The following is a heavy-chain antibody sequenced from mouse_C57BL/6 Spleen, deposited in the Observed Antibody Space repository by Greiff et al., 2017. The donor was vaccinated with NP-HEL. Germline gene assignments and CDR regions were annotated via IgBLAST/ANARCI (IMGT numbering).Heavy chain of an antibody. V-gene: IGHV5-12*01. CDR1: GFTFSDYY. D-gene: IGHD3-3*01. CDR2: ISNGGGST. J-gene: IGHJ4*01. CDR3: ARRDSRGAMDY. Sequence: EVKVVESGGGLVQPGGSLKLSCAASGFTFSDYYMYWVRQTPEKRLEWVAYISNGGGSTYYPDTVKGRFTISRDNAKNTLYLQMSRLKSEDTAMYYCARRDSRGAMDYWGQGTSVTVSS.